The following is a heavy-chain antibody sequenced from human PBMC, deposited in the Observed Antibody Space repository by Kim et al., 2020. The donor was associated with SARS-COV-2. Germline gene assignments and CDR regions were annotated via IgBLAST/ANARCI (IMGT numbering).Heavy chain of an antibody. V-gene: IGHV3-15*01. J-gene: IGHJ4*02. CDR1: GFTFSNAW. Sequence: GGSLRLSCPASGFTFSNAWMTWVRQAPGKGLEWVGRIRSKIDGGTADYSAPVKCRFTISRDDSKNTLYLHMNSLKTEDTAVYYCTTMDRVRVVPHYWGQGTLVTVSS. CDR3: TTMDRVRVVPHY. CDR2: IRSKIDGGTA. D-gene: IGHD3-10*01.